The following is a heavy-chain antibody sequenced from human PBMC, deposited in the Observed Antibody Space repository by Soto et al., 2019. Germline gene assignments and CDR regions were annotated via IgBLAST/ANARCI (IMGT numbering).Heavy chain of an antibody. CDR3: ARDWTGDTCPCLDV. J-gene: IGHJ6*02. D-gene: IGHD2-8*02. Sequence: VQLWESGGGLVQPGGSLRLSCAASGFIFNNYALTWVRQSPGKGLEWVSTSGGSGGTTYYADSVKGRFTISRDSSKNTLSLQMHSLRVEDTATYYCARDWTGDTCPCLDVWGQGTTVSVSS. CDR2: SGGSGGTT. V-gene: IGHV3-23*01. CDR1: GFIFNNYA.